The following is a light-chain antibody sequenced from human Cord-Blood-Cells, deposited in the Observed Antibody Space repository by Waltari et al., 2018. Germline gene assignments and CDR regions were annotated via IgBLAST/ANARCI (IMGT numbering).Light chain of an antibody. J-gene: IGLJ1*01. CDR2: VSS. CDR1: SSNIGAGYD. V-gene: IGLV1-40*01. CDR3: QSYDSSHYV. Sequence: QSVLTQPPSVSGAPGQRVTISCTGSSSNIGAGYDVPWYQQLPGTAPKLLIYVSSDRPSGVPDRFSGSKAGTSACLASTGLQAEDEADYYCQSYDSSHYVFGTGTKVTVL.